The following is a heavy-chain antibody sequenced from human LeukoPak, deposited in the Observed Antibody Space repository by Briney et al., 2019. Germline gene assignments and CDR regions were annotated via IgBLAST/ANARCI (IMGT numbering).Heavy chain of an antibody. CDR1: GYTFTNYL. Sequence: GASVKVSCKASGYTFTNYLLHWVRQAPGQGLEWVGRITPSVDTTNYAQKFRDRVTMTRDTSTSTVYMELSSLRSEDMAVYHCVREESGGYFDYWGQGTLVTVSS. CDR2: ITPSVDTT. V-gene: IGHV1-46*01. J-gene: IGHJ4*02. CDR3: VREESGGYFDY. D-gene: IGHD2-8*02.